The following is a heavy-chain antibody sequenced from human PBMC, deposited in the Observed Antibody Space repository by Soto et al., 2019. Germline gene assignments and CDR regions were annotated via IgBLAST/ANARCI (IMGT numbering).Heavy chain of an antibody. V-gene: IGHV3-11*01. D-gene: IGHD5-18*01. Sequence: QVQLVESGGGLVKPGGSLRLSCAASGFSFSDYYMTWIRQAPGQGLEWVSYISSRSGTIFYADSVKGRFTLSRDNSKNSMYPQMNSLRAEDTAVYYCAREVDRALVGSPHYFDYWGQGTLVTVSS. CDR1: GFSFSDYY. J-gene: IGHJ4*01. CDR3: AREVDRALVGSPHYFDY. CDR2: ISSRSGTI.